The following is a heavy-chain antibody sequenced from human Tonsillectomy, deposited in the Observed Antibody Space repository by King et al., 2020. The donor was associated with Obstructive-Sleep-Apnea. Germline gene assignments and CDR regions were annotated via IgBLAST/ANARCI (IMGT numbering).Heavy chain of an antibody. Sequence: VQLVESGGGGVQPGRSLRLSCAASGFTFSSYGMHWVRQAPGKGLEWVAVIWFDGSKEYYADFVKGRFTISRDNSKKTLYLQMNSLRDEDTAVYYCAKGLYSSGWYGFDYWGQGTLVTVSS. CDR3: AKGLYSSGWYGFDY. CDR1: GFTFSSYG. CDR2: IWFDGSKE. V-gene: IGHV3-33*06. J-gene: IGHJ4*02. D-gene: IGHD6-19*01.